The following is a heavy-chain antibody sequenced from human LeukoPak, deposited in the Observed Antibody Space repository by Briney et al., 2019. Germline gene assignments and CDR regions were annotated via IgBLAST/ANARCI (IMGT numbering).Heavy chain of an antibody. CDR1: GFSFSAYG. Sequence: GGSLRLSCAASGFSFSAYGMNWVRQAPGKGLEWVSAIGGSGATTYYADSVRGRFTISRDNSKNTMYLQMSSLRAEDTAVYYCAKIRLEESATGYWGQGTLVTVSS. CDR3: AKIRLEESATGY. V-gene: IGHV3-23*01. D-gene: IGHD2-15*01. CDR2: IGGSGATT. J-gene: IGHJ4*02.